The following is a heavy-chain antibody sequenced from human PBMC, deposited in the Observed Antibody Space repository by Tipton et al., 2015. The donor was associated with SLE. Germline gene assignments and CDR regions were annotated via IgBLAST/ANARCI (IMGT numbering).Heavy chain of an antibody. CDR2: IYYSGST. D-gene: IGHD2-15*01. V-gene: IGHV4-59*11. Sequence: TLSLTCTVSGGSISSHYWSWIRQPPGEGLEWIGYIYYSGSTNYNPSLKSRVTISVDTSKNQFSLKLSSVTAADTAVYYCARVVEVAEAFDIWGQGTMVTVSS. J-gene: IGHJ3*02. CDR1: GGSISSHY. CDR3: ARVVEVAEAFDI.